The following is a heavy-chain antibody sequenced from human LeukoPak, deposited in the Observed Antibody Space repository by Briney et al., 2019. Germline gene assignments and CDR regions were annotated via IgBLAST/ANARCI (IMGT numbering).Heavy chain of an antibody. J-gene: IGHJ4*02. CDR2: IRQDGSEK. Sequence: GGSLRLSCAASGFTFSSFWMSWVRQAPGKGLEWVADIRQDGSEKYYVDSVKGRFTISRDNAKNSLYLQMSSLRVEDTAIYYCARRYFDYWGQGTLVTVSS. V-gene: IGHV3-7*03. CDR3: ARRYFDY. CDR1: GFTFSSFW.